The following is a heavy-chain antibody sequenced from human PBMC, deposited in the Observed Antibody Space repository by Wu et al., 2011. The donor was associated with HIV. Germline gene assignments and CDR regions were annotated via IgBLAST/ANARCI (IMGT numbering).Heavy chain of an antibody. D-gene: IGHD4-23*01. CDR2: IIPIFGTA. V-gene: IGHV1-69*14. CDR3: AREHDYGGADAFDI. CDR1: GATFSSYA. Sequence: QVQLVQSGAEVKKPGSSVKVSCKASGATFSSYAINWVRQAPGQGLEWMGRIIPIFGTANYAQKFQDRVTITADKSTSTAYMELSSLRSEDTAVYYCAREHDYGGADAFDIWGQGTMVTVSS. J-gene: IGHJ3*02.